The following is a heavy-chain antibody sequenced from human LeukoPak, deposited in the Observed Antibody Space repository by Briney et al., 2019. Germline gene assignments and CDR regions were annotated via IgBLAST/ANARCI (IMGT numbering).Heavy chain of an antibody. CDR3: ATPGVCSSSWYVGGFDY. J-gene: IGHJ4*02. CDR1: GYSFTSYW. D-gene: IGHD6-13*01. Sequence: GESLKISCKGSGYSFTSYWSGWVRQMPGKGLEWMGIIYPGDSGTRYSPFFQGQVTISADKSISAAYLQWSSLKASDTAMYYCATPGVCSSSWYVGGFDYWGQGTLVTVSS. V-gene: IGHV5-51*01. CDR2: IYPGDSGT.